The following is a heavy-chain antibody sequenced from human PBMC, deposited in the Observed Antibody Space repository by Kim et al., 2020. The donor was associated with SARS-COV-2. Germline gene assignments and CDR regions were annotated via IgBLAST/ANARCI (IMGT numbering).Heavy chain of an antibody. CDR3: ARARGQLVPPLDY. J-gene: IGHJ4*02. Sequence: YSQKFQGRVTMTRNTSISTAYMERSSLRSEDTAVYYCARARGQLVPPLDYWGQGTLVTVSS. D-gene: IGHD6-6*01. V-gene: IGHV1-8*01.